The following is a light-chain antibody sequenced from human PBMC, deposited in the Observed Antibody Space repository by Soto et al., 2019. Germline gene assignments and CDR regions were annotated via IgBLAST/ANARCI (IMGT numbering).Light chain of an antibody. V-gene: IGKV2-28*01. J-gene: IGKJ4*01. CDR1: RNLLHSNGYYY. Sequence: EIVMTQSPLSLPVTPGEPASISCRSSRNLLHSNGYYYLDWYLQKPGQSPQLLIYLGSNRASGGPARFSGSGSGTDFTLTISRVEAEDVGVYVCAQGLATPCTFGGGNKVEIK. CDR2: LGS. CDR3: AQGLATPCT.